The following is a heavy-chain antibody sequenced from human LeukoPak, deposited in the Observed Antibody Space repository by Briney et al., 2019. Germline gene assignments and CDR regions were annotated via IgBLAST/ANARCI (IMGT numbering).Heavy chain of an antibody. Sequence: PGGSLRLSCAASGFTFSSYAMSWVRQAPGKGLEWVSAISGSGGSTYYADSVKGRFTISRDNAKNSLYLQMNSLRAEDTAVYYCARDPGGSYDLHIDYWGQGTLVTVSS. CDR3: ARDPGGSYDLHIDY. J-gene: IGHJ4*02. CDR1: GFTFSSYA. V-gene: IGHV3-23*01. CDR2: ISGSGGST. D-gene: IGHD1-26*01.